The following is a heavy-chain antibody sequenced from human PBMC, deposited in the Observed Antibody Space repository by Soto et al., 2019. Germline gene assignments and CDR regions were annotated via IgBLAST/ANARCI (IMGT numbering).Heavy chain of an antibody. CDR2: IHAGNGTT. D-gene: IGHD6-6*01. CDR1: GYTFTSHA. J-gene: IGHJ4*02. V-gene: IGHV1-3*01. Sequence: QVQFVQSGAEVKRPGASVTVSCKASGYTFTSHAVHWVRQAPGERLECMGWIHAGNGTTKYSQSFQDRVTFTCDTSASTVYMELSSLKSEDTAVYYCARGGRVAAPSLDYWGQGTLVTVSS. CDR3: ARGGRVAAPSLDY.